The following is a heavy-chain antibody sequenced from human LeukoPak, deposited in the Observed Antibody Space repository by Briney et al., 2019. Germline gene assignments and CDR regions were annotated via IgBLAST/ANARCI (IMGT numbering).Heavy chain of an antibody. CDR3: ARATPWNNCPSDY. Sequence: SETLSLTCAVYGGSFSGYYWSWIRQPPGKGLEWIGEINHSGSTNYNPSLKSRVTISVDTSKNQFSLKLSSVTAADTAVYYCARATPWNNCPSDYWGQGTLVTVSS. CDR2: INHSGST. J-gene: IGHJ4*02. D-gene: IGHD1/OR15-1a*01. V-gene: IGHV4-34*01. CDR1: GGSFSGYY.